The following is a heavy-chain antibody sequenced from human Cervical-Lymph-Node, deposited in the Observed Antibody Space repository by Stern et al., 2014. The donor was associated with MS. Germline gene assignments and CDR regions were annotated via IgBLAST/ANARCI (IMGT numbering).Heavy chain of an antibody. CDR3: ARVGGYSSFDYFY. CDR1: GYSLTDYA. CDR2: FNPNTGNP. D-gene: IGHD5-12*01. J-gene: IGHJ4*02. Sequence: QVQLVQSGSELKKPGASVKVSCKASGYSLTDYAINWVRQAPGQGLEYMGWFNPNTGNPTYAQDFKGRFVFSLDTSISTAYLQINSLKAEDTGIYYCARVGGYSSFDYFYWGQGTLVTVSS. V-gene: IGHV7-4-1*02.